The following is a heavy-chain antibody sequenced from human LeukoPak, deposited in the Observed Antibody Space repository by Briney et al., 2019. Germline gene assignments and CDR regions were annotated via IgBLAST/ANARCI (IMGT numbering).Heavy chain of an antibody. CDR3: ARDPQLWLRPSYYYYMDV. J-gene: IGHJ6*03. CDR1: GFTFSTFA. D-gene: IGHD5-18*01. Sequence: GGSLRLSCAASGFTFSTFAMIWVRQPPGKGLEWVSSIFPSGGEIHYADSVKGRFTISRDNSKNTLYLQMNSLRAEDTAVYYCARDPQLWLRPSYYYYMDVWGKGTTVTVSS. CDR2: IFPSGGEI. V-gene: IGHV3-23*01.